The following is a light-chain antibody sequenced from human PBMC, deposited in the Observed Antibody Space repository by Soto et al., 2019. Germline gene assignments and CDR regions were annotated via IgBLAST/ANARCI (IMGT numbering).Light chain of an antibody. CDR1: QSVSSNY. Sequence: EIVLTQSPGTLTLSPGERATLSCRASQSVSSNYLAWYQQKPGQAPRLLIYGASSRATGIPDRFSGSGSGTDFTLTISRLEPEDSAVYYCQQYGSSLPWTFGQGTHVDI. V-gene: IGKV3-20*01. J-gene: IGKJ1*01. CDR2: GAS. CDR3: QQYGSSLPWT.